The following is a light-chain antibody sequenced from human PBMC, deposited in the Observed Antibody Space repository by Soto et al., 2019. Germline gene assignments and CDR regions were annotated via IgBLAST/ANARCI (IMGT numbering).Light chain of an antibody. CDR2: EVT. V-gene: IGLV2-8*01. CDR1: SSDVGGYNY. CDR3: CSYAGTVAYV. J-gene: IGLJ1*01. Sequence: QSVLTQPPSASGSPGQSVTISCTGTSSDVGGYNYVSWYQQYPGRAPKLMIYEVTTRPSGISNRFSGSKSGDTASLTISGLQAEDEADYFCCSYAGTVAYVFGTGTKVTVL.